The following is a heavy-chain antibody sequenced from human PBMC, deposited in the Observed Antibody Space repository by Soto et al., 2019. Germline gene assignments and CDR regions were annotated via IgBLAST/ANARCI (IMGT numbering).Heavy chain of an antibody. Sequence: QVQLVQSGAEVKKPGASVKVSCKASGYTFSTYYIHWVRQAPGQGLEWMGIISPSGDSTTYAQKFQGRVPMTRDTSTSTVYMELSSLTSEDTAVYYCAREGIKSFDIWGQGTMVTVSS. CDR3: AREGIKSFDI. J-gene: IGHJ3*02. CDR2: ISPSGDST. V-gene: IGHV1-46*03. CDR1: GYTFSTYY. D-gene: IGHD6-13*01.